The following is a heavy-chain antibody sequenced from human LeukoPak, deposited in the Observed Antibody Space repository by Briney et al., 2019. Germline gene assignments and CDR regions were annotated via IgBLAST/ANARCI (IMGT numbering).Heavy chain of an antibody. D-gene: IGHD6-13*01. Sequence: SETLSLTCTVSGGSISSYYWSWIRQPPGKGLEWIGRIYTSGSTNYNPSLKSRVTMSVDTSKNQFSLKLSSVTAADTAVYYCARSPIAAAGTPLYFDYWGQGTLVTVSS. CDR3: ARSPIAAAGTPLYFDY. CDR1: GGSISSYY. CDR2: IYTSGST. V-gene: IGHV4-4*07. J-gene: IGHJ4*02.